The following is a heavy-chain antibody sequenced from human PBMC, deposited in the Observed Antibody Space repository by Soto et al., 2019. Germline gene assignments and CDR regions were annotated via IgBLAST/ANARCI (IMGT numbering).Heavy chain of an antibody. J-gene: IGHJ3*02. CDR2: ISYDGSNK. CDR1: GFTFRSSA. CDR3: ARVWTKTASPPEDAFDI. Sequence: GRSLRLSFAASGFTFRSSAMPWVGQAPGKALEWVEVISYDGSNKYYADSVKGRFTISRDNSKNTLYLQMNSLRAEDTAVYYCARVWTKTASPPEDAFDIWGQGTMVTVSS. V-gene: IGHV3-30-3*01. D-gene: IGHD2-21*02.